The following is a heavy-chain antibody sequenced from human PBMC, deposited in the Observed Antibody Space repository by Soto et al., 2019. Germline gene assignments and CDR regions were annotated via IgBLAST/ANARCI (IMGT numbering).Heavy chain of an antibody. CDR2: ISSSGSTI. CDR1: GFTFSDYY. D-gene: IGHD3-9*01. V-gene: IGHV3-11*01. J-gene: IGHJ6*03. Sequence: GGSLRLSCAASGFTFSDYYMSWIRQAPGKGLEWVSYISSSGSTIYYADSVKGRFTISRGNAKNSLYLQMNSLRAEDTAVYYCARDLGDILTGYYTSYYYMDVWGKGTTVTVSS. CDR3: ARDLGDILTGYYTSYYYMDV.